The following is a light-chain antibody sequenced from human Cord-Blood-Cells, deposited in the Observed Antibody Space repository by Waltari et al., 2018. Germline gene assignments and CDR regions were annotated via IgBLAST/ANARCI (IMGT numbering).Light chain of an antibody. CDR1: TGAVTSGHY. V-gene: IGLV7-46*01. J-gene: IGLJ3*02. CDR2: DTS. CDR3: LRSYSGAGCWG. Sequence: QAVVTQEPSLTVSPGGTVTLTCGSSTGAVTSGHYPYWFQQKPGQAPRPLIYDTSNKHSWTPARYSGCLLGGKAALSLSGAEREDEAEYYCLRSYSGAGCWGFGGGSKLTVL.